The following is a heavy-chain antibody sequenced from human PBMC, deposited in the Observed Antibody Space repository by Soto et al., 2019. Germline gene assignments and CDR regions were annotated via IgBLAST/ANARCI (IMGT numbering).Heavy chain of an antibody. CDR3: ARDLWYSGYVSGAFDF. CDR1: GGTFSSYA. J-gene: IGHJ3*01. CDR2: IIPIFGTA. V-gene: IGHV1-69*13. Sequence: SVKVSCKASGGTFSSYAISWVRQAPGQGLEWMGGIIPIFGTANYAQKFQGRVTITADESTSTAYMELSSLRSEDTAVYYCARDLWYSGYVSGAFDFWGQGTMVTVSS. D-gene: IGHD5-12*01.